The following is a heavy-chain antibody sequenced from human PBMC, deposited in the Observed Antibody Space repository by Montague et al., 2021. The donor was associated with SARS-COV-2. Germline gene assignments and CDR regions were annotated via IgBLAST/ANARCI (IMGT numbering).Heavy chain of an antibody. V-gene: IGHV3-30-3*01. D-gene: IGHD3-9*01. J-gene: IGHJ4*02. CDR2: ISYDGSSK. CDR3: ARDPPYFDSGGFLDY. Sequence: SLRLSCAASGFTFSSYAMHWVRQAPGKGLEWVAVISYDGSSKYYADSVKGRFTISRDNSKNTLYLQMNSLRAEDTAVYYCARDPPYFDSGGFLDYWGQGTLVTVSS. CDR1: GFTFSSYA.